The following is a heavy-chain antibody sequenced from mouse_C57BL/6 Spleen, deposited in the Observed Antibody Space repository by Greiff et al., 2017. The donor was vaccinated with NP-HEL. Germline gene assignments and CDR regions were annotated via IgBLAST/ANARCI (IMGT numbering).Heavy chain of an antibody. CDR1: GFNIKDDY. CDR2: IDPENGDT. J-gene: IGHJ4*01. CDR3: TTDSLYAMDY. Sequence: EVQVVESGAELVRPGASVKLSCTASGFNIKDDYMHWVKQRPEQGLEWIGWIDPENGDTEYASKFQGKATITADTSSNTAYLQLSSLTSEDTAVYYCTTDSLYAMDYWGQRTSVTVSS. V-gene: IGHV14-4*01. D-gene: IGHD6-2*01.